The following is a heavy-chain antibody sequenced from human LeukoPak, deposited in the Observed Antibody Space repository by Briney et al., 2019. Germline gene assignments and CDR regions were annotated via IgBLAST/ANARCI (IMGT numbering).Heavy chain of an antibody. Sequence: GGSLRLSCAASGFMFNTYNMHWVRQAPGKGLEWVAFIGHDARNDHYVDSVKGRFTVSRDNSRNTLYLQMNSLRAEDTAVYYCAKDSGSGWDAVDYWGQGTLVTVSS. CDR3: AKDSGSGWDAVDY. CDR2: IGHDARND. CDR1: GFMFNTYN. J-gene: IGHJ4*02. V-gene: IGHV3-30*02. D-gene: IGHD6-19*01.